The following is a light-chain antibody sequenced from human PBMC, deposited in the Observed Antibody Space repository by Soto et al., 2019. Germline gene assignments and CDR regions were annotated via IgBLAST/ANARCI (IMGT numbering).Light chain of an antibody. CDR3: CSYAGSPTFVI. J-gene: IGLJ2*01. CDR1: SSDVGSYNL. Sequence: QSALTQPASVSGSPGQSITIPCTGASSDVGSYNLVSWYQQHPGKAPKLMIYEVSRRPSGISNRFSGSKSGNTASLTISRLQAEDEADYYCCSYAGSPTFVIFGGGTKVTVL. CDR2: EVS. V-gene: IGLV2-23*02.